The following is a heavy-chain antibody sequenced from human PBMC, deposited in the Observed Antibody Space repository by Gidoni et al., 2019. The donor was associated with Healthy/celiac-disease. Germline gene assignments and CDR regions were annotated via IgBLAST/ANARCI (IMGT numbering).Heavy chain of an antibody. J-gene: IGHJ4*02. D-gene: IGHD6-19*01. V-gene: IGHV3-30-3*01. CDR3: ARDLPLTRSSGWFY. CDR1: GFPFSGYA. CDR2: ISYDGSNK. Sequence: QVQLVESGGGVVQPGRSLRLSCAASGFPFSGYAMHWVRQAQGKGLEWVAVISYDGSNKYYADSVKGRFTISRDNSKNTLYLQMNSLRAEDTAVYYCARDLPLTRSSGWFYWGQGTLVTVSS.